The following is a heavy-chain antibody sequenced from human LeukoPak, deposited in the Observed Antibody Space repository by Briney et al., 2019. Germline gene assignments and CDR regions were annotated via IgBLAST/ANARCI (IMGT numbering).Heavy chain of an antibody. Sequence: SQTLSLTCTVSGGSISSGSYYWSWIRQPTGKGLQWIGRIYTSGSTNYNPSLKSRVTIPVDTSTNQFSLKLRSVTAADTAVYYCARVYYDSSGDSAFDIWGQGTMVTVSS. J-gene: IGHJ3*02. D-gene: IGHD3-22*01. V-gene: IGHV4-61*02. CDR2: IYTSGST. CDR3: ARVYYDSSGDSAFDI. CDR1: GGSISSGSYY.